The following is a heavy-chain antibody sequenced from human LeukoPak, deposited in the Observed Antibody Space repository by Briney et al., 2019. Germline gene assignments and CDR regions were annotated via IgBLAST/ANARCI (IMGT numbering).Heavy chain of an antibody. J-gene: IGHJ4*02. CDR2: INHSGST. V-gene: IGHV4-34*01. CDR3: ARDSKGSSTSVYFDY. CDR1: GGSFSGYY. D-gene: IGHD2-2*01. Sequence: SETLSLTCAVYGGSFSGYYWSWIRQPPGKGLEWIGEINHSGSTNYNPSLKSRVTISVDTSKNQFSLKLSSVTAADTAVYYCARDSKGSSTSVYFDYWSQGTLVTVSS.